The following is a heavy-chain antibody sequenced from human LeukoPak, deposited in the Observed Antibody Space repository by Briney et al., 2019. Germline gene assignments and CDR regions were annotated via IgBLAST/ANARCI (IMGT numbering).Heavy chain of an antibody. Sequence: GGSLRLSCTASGFTFSTYWINWVRQSPGKGLVWVALINGDGSTTTHADSVKGRFTISRDNAKNTAYLQMNSLRDEDAAVYFCARDYAGSPDYWGQGTLVTVSA. CDR3: ARDYAGSPDY. V-gene: IGHV3-74*03. J-gene: IGHJ4*02. D-gene: IGHD3-10*01. CDR1: GFTFSTYW. CDR2: INGDGSTT.